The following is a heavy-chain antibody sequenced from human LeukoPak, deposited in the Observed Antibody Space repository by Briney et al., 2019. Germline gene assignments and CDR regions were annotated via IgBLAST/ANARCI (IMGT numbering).Heavy chain of an antibody. CDR3: ARGWEPNAAPNDAFDI. J-gene: IGHJ3*02. Sequence: ASVKVSCKASGYTFTSYGISWVRQAPGQGLEWMGWISAYNGNTNYAQKLQGRVTITADKSTSTAYMELSSLRSEDTAVYYCARGWEPNAAPNDAFDIWGQGTMVTVSS. D-gene: IGHD1-26*01. V-gene: IGHV1-18*01. CDR2: ISAYNGNT. CDR1: GYTFTSYG.